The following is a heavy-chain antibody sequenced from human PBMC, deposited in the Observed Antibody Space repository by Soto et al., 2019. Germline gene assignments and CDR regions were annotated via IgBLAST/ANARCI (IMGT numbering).Heavy chain of an antibody. CDR1: GYTFTSYY. D-gene: IGHD5-18*01. CDR3: ARDGRQLATFDY. Sequence: QVQLVQSGAEVKKPGASVKVSCKASGYTFTSYYMHWVRQAPGQGLEWMGIINPSGGSTSYTQKFQGRVTMTRDTSTSTVYMELSSLRSEDTAVYYCARDGRQLATFDYWGQGTLVTVSS. V-gene: IGHV1-46*01. CDR2: INPSGGST. J-gene: IGHJ4*02.